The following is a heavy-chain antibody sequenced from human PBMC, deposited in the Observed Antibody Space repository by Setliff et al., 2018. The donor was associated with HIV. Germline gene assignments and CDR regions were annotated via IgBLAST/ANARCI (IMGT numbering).Heavy chain of an antibody. CDR1: GFAFNTYS. D-gene: IGHD1-20*01. V-gene: IGHV3-21*01. CDR2: ISSASRYI. Sequence: GGSLRLSCVASGFAFNTYSMNWVRQAPGKGLEWVSSISSASRYIYYAGSLKGRFTVSRDNAKNSLYLQMNSLRAEDTAVYYCARDLRYPGVSWGQGTLVTVSS. CDR3: ARDLRYPGVS. J-gene: IGHJ5*02.